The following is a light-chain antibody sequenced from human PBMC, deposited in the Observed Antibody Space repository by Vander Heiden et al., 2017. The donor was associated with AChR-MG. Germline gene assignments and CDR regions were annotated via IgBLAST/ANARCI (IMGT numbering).Light chain of an antibody. CDR1: RGNIASNY. V-gene: IGLV6-57*03. J-gene: IGLJ3*02. Sequence: NFILTQPHSVSESPGKTVTISCTRTRGNIASNYVQWDRQRPGSAPTTIIYEDIQRRSGVPDRFSGSIDRSSNSAALTISALKTEDEADYYCQSYDGRLSWVFGGGTKLAVL. CDR3: QSYDGRLSWV. CDR2: EDI.